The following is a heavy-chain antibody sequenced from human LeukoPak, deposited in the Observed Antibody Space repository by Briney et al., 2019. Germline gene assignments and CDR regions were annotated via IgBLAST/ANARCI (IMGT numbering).Heavy chain of an antibody. CDR2: IYYSGNT. D-gene: IGHD6-19*01. CDR1: GGSISGYY. V-gene: IGHV4-59*01. J-gene: IGHJ4*02. CDR3: KGYTSGWHEIY. Sequence: SEALSLTCTVSGGSISGYYWSWIRQPPGKGLEWIGYIYYSGNTNYNPSLKSRLTISVDTSKNQFSLKLSSVTAADTAVYYYKGYTSGWHEIYWGQGTLVTVSS.